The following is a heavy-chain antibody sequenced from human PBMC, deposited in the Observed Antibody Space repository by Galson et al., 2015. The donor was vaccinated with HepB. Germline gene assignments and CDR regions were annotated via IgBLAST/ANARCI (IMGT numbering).Heavy chain of an antibody. CDR2: ISYDGSNK. V-gene: IGHV3-30*18. CDR3: AKDPYLYSALAGTMAGFDY. J-gene: IGHJ4*02. D-gene: IGHD6-19*01. Sequence: SLRLSCAASGFAFRNYSMHWVRQAPGKGPEGVAGISYDGSNKYHADSMKGRFTISRDNSKNTLYLQMNSLRAEDTALYYCAKDPYLYSALAGTMAGFDYWGQGTLVTVSS. CDR1: GFAFRNYS.